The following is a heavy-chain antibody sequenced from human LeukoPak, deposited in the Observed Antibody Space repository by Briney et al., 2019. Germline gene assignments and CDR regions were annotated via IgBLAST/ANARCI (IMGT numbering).Heavy chain of an antibody. J-gene: IGHJ4*02. Sequence: SETLSLTCTVSGGSISSSSYYWGWIRQPPGKGLEWIGSIYYSGSTYYNPSLKSRVTISVDTSKNQFSLKLSSVTAADTAVYYCALASTYYYDSSGYYPLFDYWGQGTLVTVSS. CDR1: GGSISSSSYY. CDR2: IYYSGST. D-gene: IGHD3-22*01. CDR3: ALASTYYYDSSGYYPLFDY. V-gene: IGHV4-39*01.